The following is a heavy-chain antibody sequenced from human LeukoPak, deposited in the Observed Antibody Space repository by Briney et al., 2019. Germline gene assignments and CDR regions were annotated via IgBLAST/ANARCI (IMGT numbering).Heavy chain of an antibody. V-gene: IGHV3-9*03. CDR2: ISWNSGSI. J-gene: IGHJ4*02. D-gene: IGHD2-2*01. Sequence: GGSLRLSCAASGFTFDDYAMHWVRHAPGKGLEWVSGISWNSGSIVYADSVKGRFTISRDNAKNSLYLQMNSLRAEDMALYYCAKAACSSTSCYAGYFDYWGQGTLVTVSS. CDR1: GFTFDDYA. CDR3: AKAACSSTSCYAGYFDY.